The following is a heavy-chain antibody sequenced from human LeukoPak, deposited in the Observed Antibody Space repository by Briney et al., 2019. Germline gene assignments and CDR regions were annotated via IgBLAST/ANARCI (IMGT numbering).Heavy chain of an antibody. CDR1: GFTVSNNY. V-gene: IGHV3-11*01. CDR3: ARDGHAYGRGSPHY. CDR2: ISSSGSTK. Sequence: GGSLRLSCTASGFTVSNNYMSWVRQAPGKGLEWVSYISSSGSTKYYADSVKGRFTISRDNAKNSYLQMNSLRAEDTAVYYCARDGHAYGRGSPHYWGQGTLVTVSS. D-gene: IGHD3-10*01. J-gene: IGHJ4*02.